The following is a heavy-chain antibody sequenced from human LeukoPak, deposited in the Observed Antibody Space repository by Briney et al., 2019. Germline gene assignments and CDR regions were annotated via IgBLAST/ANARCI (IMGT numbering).Heavy chain of an antibody. D-gene: IGHD3-3*01. V-gene: IGHV4-38-2*01. CDR2: IYHSGST. Sequence: PSETLSLTCAVSGYSISSGYYWGWIRPPPGKGLEWIGSIYHSGSTYYNPSLKSRVTISVDTSKNQFSLKLSSVTAADTAVYYCARRGDFWSEAYYYYYYYMDVWGKGTTVTVSS. CDR1: GYSISSGYY. J-gene: IGHJ6*03. CDR3: ARRGDFWSEAYYYYYYYMDV.